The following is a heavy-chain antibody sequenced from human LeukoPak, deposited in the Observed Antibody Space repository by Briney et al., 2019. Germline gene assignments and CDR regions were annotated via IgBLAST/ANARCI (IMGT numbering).Heavy chain of an antibody. Sequence: GGSLRLSCAASGFTFSSYAMSWVRQAPGKGLEWVSAISGSGGSTYYADSVKGGFTISRDNSKNTLYLQMNSLRAEGTAVYYCAKSSTFYYYYSMDVWGKGTTVTVSS. CDR2: ISGSGGST. CDR3: AKSSTFYYYYSMDV. J-gene: IGHJ6*03. CDR1: GFTFSSYA. V-gene: IGHV3-23*01.